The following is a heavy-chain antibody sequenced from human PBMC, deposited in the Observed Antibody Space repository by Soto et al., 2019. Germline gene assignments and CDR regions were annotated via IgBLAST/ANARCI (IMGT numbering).Heavy chain of an antibody. CDR1: EFTFSAYA. CDR2: IHGGGGAT. J-gene: IGHJ2*01. D-gene: IGHD1-1*01. CDR3: AKFEGHPLEYWYLDF. Sequence: EVQLLESGGGLVQPGGSLRLSCAASEFTFSAYAMGWVRQAPGKGLEWVSTIHGGGGATHYADSVKGRFTISRDDSKNTLYAQMNSLRAEDKAVYYCAKFEGHPLEYWYLDFWGRGTLVTVSS. V-gene: IGHV3-23*01.